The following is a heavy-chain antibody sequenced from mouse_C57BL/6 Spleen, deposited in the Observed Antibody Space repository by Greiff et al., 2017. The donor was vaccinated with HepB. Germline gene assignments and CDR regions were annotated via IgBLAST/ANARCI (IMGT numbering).Heavy chain of an antibody. CDR3: AGFYDGTRYFDV. CDR1: GYTFTSYW. V-gene: IGHV1-69*01. D-gene: IGHD2-3*01. CDR2: IDPSDSYT. Sequence: QVQLQQPGAELVMPGASVKLSCKASGYTFTSYWMHWVKQRPGQGLEWIGEIDPSDSYTNYNQKFKGKSTLTVDKSSSTAYMQLSSLTSEDSAVYYWAGFYDGTRYFDVWDTGTTVTVSS. J-gene: IGHJ1*03.